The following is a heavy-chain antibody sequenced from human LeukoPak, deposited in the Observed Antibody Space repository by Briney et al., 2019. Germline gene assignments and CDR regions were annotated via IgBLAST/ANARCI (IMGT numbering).Heavy chain of an antibody. Sequence: PGGSLRLSCAASGFTVSNNYMSWVRQAPGKGLEWVSISYSDSNTNYADSVKGRFTISRETSQNTLSLQMSSLRCKDRDDYYCVRKNRDFNAAFDIWGQGTVVTVSS. V-gene: IGHV3-53*01. CDR1: GFTVSNNY. J-gene: IGHJ3*02. D-gene: IGHD1-14*01. CDR2: SYSDSNT. CDR3: VRKNRDFNAAFDI.